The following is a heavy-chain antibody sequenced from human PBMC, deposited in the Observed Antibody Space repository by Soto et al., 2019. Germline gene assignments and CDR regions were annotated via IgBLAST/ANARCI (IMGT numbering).Heavy chain of an antibody. CDR2: ISGSGGST. V-gene: IGHV3-23*01. CDR3: AALRVWFGEDYGMDV. J-gene: IGHJ6*02. Sequence: GGSLRLSCAASGFTFSSYAMSWVRQAPGKGLEWVSAISGSGGSTYYADSVKGRFTISRDNSKNTLYLQMNSLRAEDTAVYYCAALRVWFGEDYGMDVWGQGTTVTVSS. D-gene: IGHD3-10*01. CDR1: GFTFSSYA.